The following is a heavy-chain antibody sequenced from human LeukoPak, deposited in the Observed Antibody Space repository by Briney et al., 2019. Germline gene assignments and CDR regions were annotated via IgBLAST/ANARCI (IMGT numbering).Heavy chain of an antibody. CDR2: ISYSGST. V-gene: IGHV4-59*01. CDR1: GGSINTYY. Sequence: SETLSLTCTVSGGSINTYYWHWIRQPPGKGLEWIGYISYSGSTNYNPFLKSRITISVDTAGNQFSLWLSSVTAADTAVYYCARKISYISVFDYWGQGTLVTVSS. CDR3: ARKISYISVFDY. D-gene: IGHD2-15*01. J-gene: IGHJ4*02.